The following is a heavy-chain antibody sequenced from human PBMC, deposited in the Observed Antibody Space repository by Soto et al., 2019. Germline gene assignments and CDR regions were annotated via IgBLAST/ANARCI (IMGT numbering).Heavy chain of an antibody. CDR3: ARQDYDCTNGVCYMNWFDP. V-gene: IGHV4-59*08. CDR2: IYYSGST. CDR1: GGSISSYY. J-gene: IGHJ5*02. Sequence: SETLSLTCTVSGGSISSYYWSWIRQPPGKGLEWIGYIYYSGSTNYNSSLKSRVTISVDTSKNQFSLKLSSVTAADTAVYYCARQDYDCTNGVCYMNWFDPWGQGTLVTVSS. D-gene: IGHD2-8*01.